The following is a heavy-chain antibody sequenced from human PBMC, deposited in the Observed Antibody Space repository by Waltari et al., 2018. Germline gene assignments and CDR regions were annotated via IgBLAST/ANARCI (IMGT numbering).Heavy chain of an antibody. CDR2: IYYSGST. V-gene: IGHV4-59*11. CDR1: GGSISSHY. J-gene: IGHJ4*02. CDR3: ARDLTAAGLDY. Sequence: QVQLQESGPGLVKPSENLSLTCTVSGGSISSHYWSWIRQPPGKGLEWIGYIYYSGSTNYNPSLKSRVTISVDTSKNQFSLKLSSVTAADTAVYYCARDLTAAGLDYWGQGTLVTVSS. D-gene: IGHD6-13*01.